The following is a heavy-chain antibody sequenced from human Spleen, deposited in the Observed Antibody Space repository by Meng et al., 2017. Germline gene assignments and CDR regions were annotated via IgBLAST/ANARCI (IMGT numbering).Heavy chain of an antibody. D-gene: IGHD4-11*01. J-gene: IGHJ4*02. CDR2: INHSGST. Sequence: QLQFEEPGPGLVKPSETRSLPCVVSGGSFSDYYWSWIRQPPGKGLEWIGEINHSGSTNYNPSLESRATISVDTSQNNLSLKLSSVTAADSAVYYCARGPTTMAHDFDYWGQGTLVTVSS. V-gene: IGHV4-34*01. CDR1: GGSFSDYY. CDR3: ARGPTTMAHDFDY.